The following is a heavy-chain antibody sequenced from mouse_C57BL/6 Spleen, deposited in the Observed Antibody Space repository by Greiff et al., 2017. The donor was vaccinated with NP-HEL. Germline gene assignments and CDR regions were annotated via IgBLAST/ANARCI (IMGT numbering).Heavy chain of an antibody. V-gene: IGHV1-4*01. CDR1: GYTFTSYT. Sequence: QVQLQQSGAELARPGASVKMSCKASGYTFTSYTMHWVKQRPGQGLEWIGYINPSSGYTKYIQKFKDKATLTADKSSSTAYMQLSSLTSEDSAVYYCARIYYYGSSYPRDYWGQGTTLTVSS. CDR2: INPSSGYT. J-gene: IGHJ2*01. D-gene: IGHD1-1*01. CDR3: ARIYYYGSSYPRDY.